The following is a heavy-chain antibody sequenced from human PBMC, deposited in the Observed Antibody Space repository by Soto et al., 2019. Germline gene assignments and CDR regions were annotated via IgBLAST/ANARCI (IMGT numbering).Heavy chain of an antibody. V-gene: IGHV4-59*01. CDR2: IYYSGNT. Sequence: SETLSLTCTVSGGSMSTYFWSWIRQPPGKGLEWIGYIYYSGNTNYNPSLKSRVTISVDTSKNQFSLKLNSVTAADMAVYYCSRGTVTVDYFDYWGQGTLVTVSS. D-gene: IGHD4-4*01. J-gene: IGHJ4*02. CDR3: SRGTVTVDYFDY. CDR1: GGSMSTYF.